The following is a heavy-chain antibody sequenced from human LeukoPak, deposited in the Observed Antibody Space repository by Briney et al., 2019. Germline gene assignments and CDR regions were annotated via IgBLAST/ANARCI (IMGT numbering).Heavy chain of an antibody. D-gene: IGHD6-25*01. V-gene: IGHV3-74*01. J-gene: IGHJ4*02. Sequence: PGGSLRLSCATSGLTFSSNWMHWARQPRGKGLVWVSRINSDGSSTIYADSVKGRFTISRDNAKNTLYLQMNSLRAEDTAVYYCSTQRGGSPGDYWGQGALVTVSS. CDR3: STQRGGSPGDY. CDR1: GLTFSSNW. CDR2: INSDGSST.